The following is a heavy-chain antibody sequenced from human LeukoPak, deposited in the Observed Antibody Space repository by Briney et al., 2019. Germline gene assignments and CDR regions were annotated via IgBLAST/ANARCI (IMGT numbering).Heavy chain of an antibody. D-gene: IGHD2-15*01. CDR2: IYPGDSDT. V-gene: IGHV5-51*01. CDR1: GYSFTNYW. J-gene: IGHJ4*02. CDR3: ARQYCSGGSCYSADNTFDY. Sequence: GESLKISCKGSGYSFTNYWIGWVRQMPGKGLEWMGIIYPGDSDTRYSPSFQGQVTISVDKSINTAYLQWSSLKASDTAMYYCARQYCSGGSCYSADNTFDYWGQGTLVTVSS.